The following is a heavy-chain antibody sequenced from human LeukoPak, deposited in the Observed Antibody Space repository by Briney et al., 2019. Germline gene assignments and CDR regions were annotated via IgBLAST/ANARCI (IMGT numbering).Heavy chain of an antibody. CDR2: INHSGST. J-gene: IGHJ4*02. CDR3: ARGAVTSDC. CDR1: GGSFSGYY. D-gene: IGHD6-19*01. V-gene: IGHV4-34*01. Sequence: SETLSLTCAVYGGSFSGYYWSWIRQPPGKGLEWIGEINHSGSTNYNPSLKSRVTISVDTSKNQFSLKLSSVTAADTAVYYCARGAVTSDCWGQGTLVTVSS.